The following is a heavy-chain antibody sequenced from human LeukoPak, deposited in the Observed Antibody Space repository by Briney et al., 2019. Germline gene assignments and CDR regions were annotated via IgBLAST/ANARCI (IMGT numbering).Heavy chain of an antibody. CDR3: AGGKATVKDY. CDR1: GFTFSSYW. J-gene: IGHJ4*02. D-gene: IGHD4-17*01. V-gene: IGHV3-74*01. Sequence: PGGSLRLSCAASGFTFSSYWMHWVRQAPGKGLVWVSCINSDGSSTSYADSVKGRFTISRDNAKNTLYLQMNSLRAEDTAVYYCAGGKATVKDYWGQGTLVTVSS. CDR2: INSDGSST.